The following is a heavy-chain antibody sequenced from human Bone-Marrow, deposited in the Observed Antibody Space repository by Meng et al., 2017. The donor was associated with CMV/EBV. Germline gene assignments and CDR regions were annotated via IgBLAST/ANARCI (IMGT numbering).Heavy chain of an antibody. V-gene: IGHV3-23*01. CDR3: ASLNWFDP. CDR2: ISGSGGST. J-gene: IGHJ5*02. D-gene: IGHD5/OR15-5a*01. CDR1: GFTFSSYA. Sequence: GESLKISCAASGFTFSSYAMSWVRQAPGKGLEWVSAISGSGGSTYYADSVKGRFTISRDNAKNSLYLQMNSLRAEDTAVYYCASLNWFDPWGQGTLVTVPS.